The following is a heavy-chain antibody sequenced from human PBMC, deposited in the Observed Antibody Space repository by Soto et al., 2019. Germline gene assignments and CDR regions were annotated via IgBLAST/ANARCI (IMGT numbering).Heavy chain of an antibody. CDR2: INAGNGKT. Sequence: QVQLVQSGAEVKKPGASVKVSCKASGYTFTSYAMHWVRQAPGQRLEWMGWINAGNGKTKYSQKFQGRVTITRDTSASTGYMELSSLRSEDTAVYYCARGYGGPIGWFDPWGQGTLVTVSS. D-gene: IGHD3-16*01. CDR3: ARGYGGPIGWFDP. CDR1: GYTFTSYA. J-gene: IGHJ5*02. V-gene: IGHV1-3*01.